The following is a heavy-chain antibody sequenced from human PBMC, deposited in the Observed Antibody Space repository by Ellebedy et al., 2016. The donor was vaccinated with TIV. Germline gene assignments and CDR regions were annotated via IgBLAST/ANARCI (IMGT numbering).Heavy chain of an antibody. V-gene: IGHV3-53*01. CDR3: ARGVFGEFLDY. CDR2: IYSGGNT. D-gene: IGHD3-10*02. J-gene: IGHJ4*02. CDR1: GFTVSSNY. Sequence: GGSLRLSXAASGFTVSSNYMSWVRQAPGKGLEWVSVIYSGGNTYYADSVRGRFTVPRDNPKNTLYLQMNSLRAEDTAVYYCARGVFGEFLDYWGQGTLVTVSS.